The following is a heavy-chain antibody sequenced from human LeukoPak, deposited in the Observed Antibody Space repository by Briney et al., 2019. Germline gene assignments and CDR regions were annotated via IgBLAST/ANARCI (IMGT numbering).Heavy chain of an antibody. CDR3: ARVRLIGYYYGSGSYKYFDY. J-gene: IGHJ4*02. CDR2: IYYSGST. CDR1: GGSISSYY. Sequence: SETLSLTCTVSGGSISSYYWSWIRQPPGKGLEWIGYIYYSGSTNYNPSLKSRVTISVDTSKNQFSLKLSSVTAADTAVYYCARVRLIGYYYGSGSYKYFDYWGQGTLVTVSS. V-gene: IGHV4-59*01. D-gene: IGHD3-10*01.